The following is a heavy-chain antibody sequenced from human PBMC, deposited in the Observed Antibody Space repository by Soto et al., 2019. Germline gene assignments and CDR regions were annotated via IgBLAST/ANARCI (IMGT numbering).Heavy chain of an antibody. Sequence: QVQLVQSGAEVKKPGASVKVSCKTSGYTFTSYDINWLRQATGQGLEWMGWMNPNSGNTAYAQKFQGRVTMTRNTSISTASLALSSLISDDTAVYYCARESSSGAFEIWGQGTMVTVSS. CDR2: MNPNSGNT. D-gene: IGHD1-26*01. CDR1: GYTFTSYD. CDR3: ARESSSGAFEI. V-gene: IGHV1-8*01. J-gene: IGHJ3*02.